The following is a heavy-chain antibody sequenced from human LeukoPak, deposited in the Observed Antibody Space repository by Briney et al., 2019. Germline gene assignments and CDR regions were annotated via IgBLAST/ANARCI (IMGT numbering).Heavy chain of an antibody. V-gene: IGHV1-18*01. D-gene: IGHD1-26*01. CDR3: ARDWAIVGANKGYFEY. Sequence: ASVSLPCKASGYTFTSYGISWVRQAPGQGLEWMGCISAYNGNTNYAEKLQGRVTIATDTSKSTAYMELRSLRSDDTAVYYCARDWAIVGANKGYFEYWGQGTLVTVSS. CDR1: GYTFTSYG. J-gene: IGHJ4*02. CDR2: ISAYNGNT.